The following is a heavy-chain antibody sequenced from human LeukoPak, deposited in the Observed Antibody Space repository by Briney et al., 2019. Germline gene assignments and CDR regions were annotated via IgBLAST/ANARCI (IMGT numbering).Heavy chain of an antibody. D-gene: IGHD3-16*02. CDR3: TRGMITFGGVIASY. J-gene: IGHJ4*02. CDR1: GFTFGDYA. CDR2: IRSKAYGGTT. V-gene: IGHV3-49*04. Sequence: GGSLRLSCTASGFTFGDYAMSWVRQAPGKGPEWVGFIRSKAYGGTTEYAASVKGRFTISRDDSKSIAYLQMNSLKTEDTAVYYCTRGMITFGGVIASYGGQGTLVTVSS.